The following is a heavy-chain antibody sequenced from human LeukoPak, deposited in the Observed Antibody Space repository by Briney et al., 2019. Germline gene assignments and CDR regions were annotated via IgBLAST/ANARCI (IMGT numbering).Heavy chain of an antibody. CDR2: AYGGDTT. D-gene: IGHD2-2*02. J-gene: IGHJ4*02. V-gene: IGHV3-66*02. CDR3: AKDSRHQPVPAAIWDYYFDF. Sequence: GGSLRLSCAASGLIVSSNYMSWVRQAPGKGLEWVSVAYGGDTTYYADSVKGRFTISRDNSKDTLYLQMNSLRAEDTAVYYCAKDSRHQPVPAAIWDYYFDFWGQGTLVTVSS. CDR1: GLIVSSNY.